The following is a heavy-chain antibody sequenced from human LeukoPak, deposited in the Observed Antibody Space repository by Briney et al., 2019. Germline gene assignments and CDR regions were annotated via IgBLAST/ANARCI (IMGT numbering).Heavy chain of an antibody. V-gene: IGHV4-39*01. CDR3: ARLVSGYEMATWVH. Sequence: SETLSLTCSVSVGSISSSNYYWGWIRQPPGKGLEWIGNIYYSGSTYYNPSLKSRVTISVETSKNQFSLKLSSVTAEDTAVYCCARLVSGYEMATWVHWGQGTLVTVSS. CDR2: IYYSGST. J-gene: IGHJ4*02. CDR1: VGSISSSNYY. D-gene: IGHD5-12*01.